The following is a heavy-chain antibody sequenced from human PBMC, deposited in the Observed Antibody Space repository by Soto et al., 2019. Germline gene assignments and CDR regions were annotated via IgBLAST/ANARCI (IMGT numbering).Heavy chain of an antibody. CDR1: GYTFTGYY. J-gene: IGHJ6*03. D-gene: IGHD6-13*01. V-gene: IGHV1-2*04. Sequence: QVQLVQSGAEVKKPGASVKVSCKASGYTFTGYYMHWVRQAPGQGLEWMGWINPNSGGTNYAQKFQGWVTMTRDASISTAYMELSRLRSDDTAVYYCARANLAAAGDYYYYYMDVWGKGTTVTVSS. CDR3: ARANLAAAGDYYYYYMDV. CDR2: INPNSGGT.